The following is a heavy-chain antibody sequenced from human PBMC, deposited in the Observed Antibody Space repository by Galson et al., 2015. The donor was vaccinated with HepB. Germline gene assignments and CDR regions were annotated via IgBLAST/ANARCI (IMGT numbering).Heavy chain of an antibody. Sequence: SLRLSCAASGFTFSTYSMNWVRRSPGKGLEWVSYISSRSNTIYYADSVQGRFTISRDNAKNSLFLQMNSLRAEDTAVYYCAGELDSSSYNYYYYGMDVWGPGTTVTVSS. J-gene: IGHJ6*02. CDR3: AGELDSSSYNYYYYGMDV. D-gene: IGHD3-22*01. V-gene: IGHV3-48*01. CDR1: GFTFSTYS. CDR2: ISSRSNTI.